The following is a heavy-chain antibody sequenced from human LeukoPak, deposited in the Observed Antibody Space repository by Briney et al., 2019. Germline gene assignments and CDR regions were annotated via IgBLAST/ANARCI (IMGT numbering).Heavy chain of an antibody. CDR3: ARDGGGNSYYYYMDV. D-gene: IGHD4-23*01. J-gene: IGHJ6*03. Sequence: GGSLRLPCAASGFTFSSYGMHWVRQAPGKGLEWVAFIRYDGSNKYYADSVKGRFTISRDNSKNTLYLQMNTLRAEDTAVFYCARDGGGNSYYYYMDVWGKGTTVTVSS. CDR2: IRYDGSNK. V-gene: IGHV3-30*02. CDR1: GFTFSSYG.